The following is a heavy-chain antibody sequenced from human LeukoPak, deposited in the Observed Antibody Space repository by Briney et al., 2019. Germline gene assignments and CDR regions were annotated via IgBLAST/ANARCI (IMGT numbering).Heavy chain of an antibody. CDR3: AKDIIAAAGTRVGFDY. CDR2: ISWNSGSI. Sequence: GRSLRLSCAASGFTFDDYAMHWVRHAPGKGLEGVSGISWNSGSIGYADSVKGRFTISRDNAKNSLYLQMNSLRAEDTALYYCAKDIIAAAGTRVGFDYWGQGTLVTVSS. D-gene: IGHD6-13*01. J-gene: IGHJ4*02. V-gene: IGHV3-9*01. CDR1: GFTFDDYA.